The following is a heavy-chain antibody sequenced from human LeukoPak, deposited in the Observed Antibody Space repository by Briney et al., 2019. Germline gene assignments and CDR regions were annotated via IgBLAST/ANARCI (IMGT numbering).Heavy chain of an antibody. CDR2: ISGSGGST. CDR1: GFTFSSYA. CDR3: ARVREYYYDSSGYSDY. D-gene: IGHD3-22*01. Sequence: PGGSLRLSCAASGFTFSSYAMSWVRQAPGKGLEWVSAISGSGGSTYYADSVKGRFTISRDNAKNSLYLQMNSLRAEDTAVYYCARVREYYYDSSGYSDYWGQGTLVTVSS. J-gene: IGHJ4*02. V-gene: IGHV3-23*01.